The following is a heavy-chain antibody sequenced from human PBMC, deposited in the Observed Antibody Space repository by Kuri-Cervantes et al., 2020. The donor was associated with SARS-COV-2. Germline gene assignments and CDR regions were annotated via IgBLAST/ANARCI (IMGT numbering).Heavy chain of an antibody. CDR2: INHSGST. V-gene: IGHV4-34*01. CDR3: ARVLLGDIVVVPAAAEYYGMDV. D-gene: IGHD2-2*01. CDR1: GGSFSGYY. J-gene: IGHJ6*02. Sequence: ESLKISCAVYGGSFSGYYWSWIRQPPGKGLEWIGEINHSGSTNYNPSLKSRVTISVDTSENQFSLKLSPVTAADTAVYYCARVLLGDIVVVPAAAEYYGMDVWGQGTTVTVSS.